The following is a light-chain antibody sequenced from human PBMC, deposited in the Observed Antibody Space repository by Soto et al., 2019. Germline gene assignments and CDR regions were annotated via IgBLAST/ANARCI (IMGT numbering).Light chain of an antibody. V-gene: IGLV2-14*01. Sequence: QSALTQPASVSGSPGQSITISCTGTSSDVGGYNYVSWYQQHPGKAPKLMIYEVSNRPSGVSHRFSGSMSGNTASLTISGLQAEDEADYYCSSYTSSSTLSVFGTGTKVTVL. J-gene: IGLJ1*01. CDR2: EVS. CDR1: SSDVGGYNY. CDR3: SSYTSSSTLSV.